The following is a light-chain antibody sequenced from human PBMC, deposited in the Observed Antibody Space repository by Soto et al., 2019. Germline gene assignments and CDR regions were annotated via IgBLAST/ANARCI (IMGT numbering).Light chain of an antibody. CDR1: ESVTSF. CDR2: DAS. V-gene: IGKV3-11*01. J-gene: IGKJ1*01. CDR3: QQRSDWPRT. Sequence: EIVLTQSPATLSLSPGERATLSCRASESVTSFLAWYQQKPGQAPRLLIYDASNRATGISARFSGSGSGTDFTLTISSLEPEDCAVYYCQQRSDWPRTFGQGTKVESK.